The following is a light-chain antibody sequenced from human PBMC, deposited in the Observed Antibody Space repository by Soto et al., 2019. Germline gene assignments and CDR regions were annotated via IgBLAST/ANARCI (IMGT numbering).Light chain of an antibody. CDR2: SNT. V-gene: IGLV1-44*01. CDR1: SSNIGSKT. CDR3: AAWEDSLNGVV. Sequence: QPVLTQPPSASGTPGQRVTISCSGSSSNIGSKTVNWYQQLPGTAPKLLIYSNTQRPSGVPDRFSGSKSGTSASLAISGLQSEDEADYYCAAWEDSLNGVVFGGGTQLTVL. J-gene: IGLJ2*01.